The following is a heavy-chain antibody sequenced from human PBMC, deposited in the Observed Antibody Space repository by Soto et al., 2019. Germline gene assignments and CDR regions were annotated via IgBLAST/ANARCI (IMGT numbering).Heavy chain of an antibody. D-gene: IGHD3-22*01. Sequence: PGGSLRLSCAASGFTFSSYSMNWVRQAPGKGLEWVSSISSSSSYIYYADSVKGRFTISRDNAKNSLYLQMNSLRAEDTAVYYCARDPWYYYDSSGYPKSPWFDYWGQGTLVTVSS. CDR1: GFTFSSYS. CDR2: ISSSSSYI. CDR3: ARDPWYYYDSSGYPKSPWFDY. V-gene: IGHV3-21*01. J-gene: IGHJ4*02.